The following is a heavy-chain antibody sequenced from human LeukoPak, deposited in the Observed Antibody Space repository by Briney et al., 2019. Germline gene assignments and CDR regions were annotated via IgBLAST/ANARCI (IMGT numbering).Heavy chain of an antibody. Sequence: SVKVSCKASGGTFSSYAISWVRQAPGQGLEWMGRIIPIFGTANYAQKFQGRVTITADKSTSTAYMELSSLRSEDTAVYYCARDPGLVPAANDYWGQGTLVTVSS. J-gene: IGHJ4*02. CDR2: IIPIFGTA. CDR3: ARDPGLVPAANDY. CDR1: GGTFSSYA. D-gene: IGHD2-2*01. V-gene: IGHV1-69*06.